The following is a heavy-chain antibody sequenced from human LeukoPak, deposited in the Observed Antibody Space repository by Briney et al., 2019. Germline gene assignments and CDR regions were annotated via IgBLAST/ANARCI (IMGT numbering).Heavy chain of an antibody. V-gene: IGHV3-11*04. CDR1: GFTFSDYY. CDR2: ISSSGSTI. J-gene: IGHJ3*02. Sequence: GGSLRLSCAASGFTFSDYYMSWIRQAPGKGLEWVSYISSSGSTIYYADSVKGRFTISRDNAKNSLYLQMNSLRAEDTAVYYCARVMNDYGDFDDAFDIWGRGTMVTVSS. D-gene: IGHD4-17*01. CDR3: ARVMNDYGDFDDAFDI.